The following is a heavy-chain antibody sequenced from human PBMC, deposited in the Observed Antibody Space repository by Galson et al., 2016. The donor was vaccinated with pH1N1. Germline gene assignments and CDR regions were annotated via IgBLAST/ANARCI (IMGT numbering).Heavy chain of an antibody. CDR1: GFTLSDYY. V-gene: IGHV3-11*01. CDR3: AREWGIGAAGPLDS. CDR2: IGSSGNV. Sequence: SLRLSCAASGFTLSDYYMNWIRETPERGLEWLSSIGSSGNVAYADPVKGRFTISRDNAQNSLLLQMDSLRVDDTALYYCAREWGIGAAGPLDSWGQGALDIVSS. D-gene: IGHD6-13*01. J-gene: IGHJ4*02.